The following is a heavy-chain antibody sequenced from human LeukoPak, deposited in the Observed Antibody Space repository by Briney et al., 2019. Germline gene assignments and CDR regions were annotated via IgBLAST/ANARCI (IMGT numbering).Heavy chain of an antibody. D-gene: IGHD3-22*01. J-gene: IGHJ4*02. Sequence: GGCPRLFRAASGFTSCDSYMSWMREAPGKGVGWGSYICSSGSTIYYADSVKGGVTSSRYNSKNTLYLQMNSLRAEDTAVYYCAKDQGYYYDSSGYQDYWGQGTLVTVSS. V-gene: IGHV3-11*04. CDR2: ICSSGSTI. CDR3: AKDQGYYYDSSGYQDY. CDR1: GFTSCDSY.